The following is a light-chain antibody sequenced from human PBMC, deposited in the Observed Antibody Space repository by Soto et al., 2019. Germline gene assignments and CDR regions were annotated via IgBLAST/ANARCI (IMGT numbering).Light chain of an antibody. CDR3: FSYSTSRARI. CDR2: DVS. J-gene: IGLJ2*01. V-gene: IGLV2-14*01. CDR1: RRDVGGYKY. Sequence: QSALTQPASVSGSPGQSITISCTGTRRDVGGYKYVSWYKQKPGKAPKLVIYDVSHRPSGVSDRFFGSKSGNTASLIISGLQAEYEADYYCFSYSTSRARIFGGGTKVTVL.